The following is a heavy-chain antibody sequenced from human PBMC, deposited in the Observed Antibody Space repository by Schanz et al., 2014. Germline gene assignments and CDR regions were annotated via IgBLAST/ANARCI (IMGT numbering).Heavy chain of an antibody. CDR3: ARAGYAVDKSFRQQRQVPPEDY. V-gene: IGHV3-23*01. CDR1: LFSFISYA. D-gene: IGHD6-13*01. CDR2: ISGSGAST. J-gene: IGHJ4*01. Sequence: SYATSLFSFISYAITCVLQSPVNGLDWVSGISGSGASTYSADSVNGRFTISRDNAKNSRFLQMKSLRAEVPALYPCARAGYAVDKSFRQQRQVPPEDY.